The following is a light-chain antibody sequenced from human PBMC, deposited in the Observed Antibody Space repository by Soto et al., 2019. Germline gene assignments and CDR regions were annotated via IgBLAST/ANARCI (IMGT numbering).Light chain of an antibody. J-gene: IGKJ1*01. CDR1: QSLSSS. Sequence: KLLTQSPGTLSLSPGERATLFCRASQSLSSSLAWYKQKSGQAPRLIIYGTSMRDTGVPVRFSGSGSGTDFTLTISFLQAADFGVYFCQQYDNWPLPFGQGTKVESK. V-gene: IGKV3D-15*03. CDR2: GTS. CDR3: QQYDNWPLP.